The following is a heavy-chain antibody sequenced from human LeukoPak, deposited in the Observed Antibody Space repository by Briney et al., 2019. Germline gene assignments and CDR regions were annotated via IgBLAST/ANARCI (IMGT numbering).Heavy chain of an antibody. J-gene: IGHJ4*02. V-gene: IGHV4-39*07. Sequence: SETLSLTCTVSGASISSSSHYWGWIRQPPGKGLEWIGSIYYNGSTYYNLPLKSRVSLSIDTSKNQFSLKLSSVTAADTAVYHCARTCFGDYHYWGQGILVTVSS. D-gene: IGHD4-17*01. CDR3: ARTCFGDYHY. CDR2: IYYNGST. CDR1: GASISSSSHY.